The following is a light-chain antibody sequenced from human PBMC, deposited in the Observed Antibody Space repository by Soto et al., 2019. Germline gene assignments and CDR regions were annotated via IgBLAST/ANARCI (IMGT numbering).Light chain of an antibody. CDR2: AAS. Sequence: DIQTTPSPSSLSASVGDRVTITCRASQSISRNLNWYQHKPGKAPKLLIYAASSLQNGVPSRFSGGGSGTEFTLSISSLQPEDFGTYYCQQSYTTASITFGQGTRLEIK. J-gene: IGKJ5*01. CDR1: QSISRN. V-gene: IGKV1-39*01. CDR3: QQSYTTASIT.